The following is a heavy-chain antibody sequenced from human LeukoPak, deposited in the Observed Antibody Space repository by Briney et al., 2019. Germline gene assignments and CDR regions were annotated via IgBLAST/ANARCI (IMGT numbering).Heavy chain of an antibody. CDR2: ISGSGGST. J-gene: IGHJ3*02. Sequence: GGSLRLSCAASGFTFSSYAMSWVRQAPGKGLKWVSAISGSGGSTYYADSVKGRFTISRDNSKNTLYLQMNSLRAEDTAVYYCAKVQYDFWSGYLGAFDIWGQGTMVTVSS. CDR1: GFTFSSYA. CDR3: AKVQYDFWSGYLGAFDI. D-gene: IGHD3-3*01. V-gene: IGHV3-23*01.